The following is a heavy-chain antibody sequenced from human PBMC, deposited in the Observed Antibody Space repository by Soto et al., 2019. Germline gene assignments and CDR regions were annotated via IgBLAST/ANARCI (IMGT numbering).Heavy chain of an antibody. CDR1: GGSVSSGSYY. V-gene: IGHV4-61*01. CDR3: ARGQAFWTGYYRMPYYFDY. D-gene: IGHD3-3*01. CDR2: LYYSGST. J-gene: IGHJ4*02. Sequence: SETLSLTCTVSGGSVSSGSYYWSWIRQPPGKGLEYIGYLYYSGSTNYNPSLKGRVTISVDTPKNQFSLKLTSVTAADTAIYYCARGQAFWTGYYRMPYYFDYWGQGTLVTVSS.